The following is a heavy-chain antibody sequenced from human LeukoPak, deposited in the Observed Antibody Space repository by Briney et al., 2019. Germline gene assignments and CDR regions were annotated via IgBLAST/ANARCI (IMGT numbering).Heavy chain of an antibody. CDR3: ARGGDGYNFKGPFDY. V-gene: IGHV4-39*01. D-gene: IGHD5-24*01. CDR1: GGSISSSSYY. Sequence: PSETLSLTCTVSGGSISSSSYYWGWIRQPPGKGLEWIGSIYYSGSTYYNPSLKSRVTISVDTSKNQFSLKLSSVTAADTAVYYCARGGDGYNFKGPFDYWGQGTLVTVSS. CDR2: IYYSGST. J-gene: IGHJ4*02.